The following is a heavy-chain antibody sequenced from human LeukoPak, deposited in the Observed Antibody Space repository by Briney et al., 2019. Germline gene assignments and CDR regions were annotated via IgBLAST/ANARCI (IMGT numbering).Heavy chain of an antibody. D-gene: IGHD3-16*01. V-gene: IGHV3-53*01. CDR1: GFTVSGNY. J-gene: IGHJ3*02. CDR2: IYSGGDT. CDR3: ARAGYYGLNAFDI. Sequence: PGGSLKPSCAASGFTVSGNYMTWVRQSPGKGLQWVSIIYSGGDTYYTDSVKGRFTISRDNSNNTLYLQMNSLTAEDTAVYYCARAGYYGLNAFDIWGQGTMVTVSS.